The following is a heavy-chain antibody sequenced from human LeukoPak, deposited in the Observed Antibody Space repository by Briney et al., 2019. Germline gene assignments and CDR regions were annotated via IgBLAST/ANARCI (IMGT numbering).Heavy chain of an antibody. CDR1: GGSISSGSYY. V-gene: IGHV4-61*02. D-gene: IGHD5-18*01. CDR3: ARIRQGYSYGLDY. J-gene: IGHJ4*02. Sequence: PSETLSLTCTVSGGSISSGSYYWSWIRQPAGKGLEWIGRIYTSGSTNYNPSLKSRVTISVDTSKNQFSLKLSSVTAADTAVYYCARIRQGYSYGLDYWGQGTLVTVSS. CDR2: IYTSGST.